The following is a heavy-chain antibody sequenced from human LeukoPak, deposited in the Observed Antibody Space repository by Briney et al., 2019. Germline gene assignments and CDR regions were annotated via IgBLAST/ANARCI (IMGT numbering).Heavy chain of an antibody. CDR1: GGSISSYY. Sequence: ASETLSLTCTVSGGSISSYYWSWIRQPAGKGLEWIGRIYTSGSTNYNPSLKSRVTKSVDTSKNQFSLKLSSVTAADTAVYYCAGNNWNDVVDYWGQGTLVTVSS. D-gene: IGHD1-1*01. J-gene: IGHJ4*02. V-gene: IGHV4-4*07. CDR3: AGNNWNDVVDY. CDR2: IYTSGST.